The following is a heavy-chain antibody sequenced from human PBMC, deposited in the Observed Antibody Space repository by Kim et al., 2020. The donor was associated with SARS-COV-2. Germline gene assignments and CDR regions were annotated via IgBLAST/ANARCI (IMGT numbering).Heavy chain of an antibody. CDR3: ARSEDSGYVMKDLDY. J-gene: IGHJ4*02. CDR1: GGTFSSYA. D-gene: IGHD5-12*01. V-gene: IGHV1-69*04. Sequence: SVKVSCKASGGTFSSYAISWVRQAPGQGLEWMGRIIPILGIANYAQKFQGRVTITADKSTSTAYMELSSLRSEDTAVYYCARSEDSGYVMKDLDYWGQGTLVTVSS. CDR2: IIPILGIA.